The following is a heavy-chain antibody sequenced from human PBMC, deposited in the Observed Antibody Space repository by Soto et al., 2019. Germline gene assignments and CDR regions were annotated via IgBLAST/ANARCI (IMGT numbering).Heavy chain of an antibody. J-gene: IGHJ3*02. CDR1: GFTFSHVW. CDR2: IKRKIDGETI. Sequence: EVHLVESGGGLEKPGGSLRLSCAASGFTFSHVWMSWVRQAPGKGLEWVGRIKRKIDGETIDYAAPVKGRFTISRDDSKDSLYLQMNSLKTEDTDVYYCATEASCSSTNCPGAVDMWGQGTVVTVSS. CDR3: ATEASCSSTNCPGAVDM. D-gene: IGHD2-2*01. V-gene: IGHV3-15*01.